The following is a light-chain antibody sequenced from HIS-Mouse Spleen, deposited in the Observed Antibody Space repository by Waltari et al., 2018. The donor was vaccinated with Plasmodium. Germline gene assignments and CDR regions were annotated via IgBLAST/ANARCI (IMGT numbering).Light chain of an antibody. Sequence: DIVMTRSPDSLAGSRGRGATINAKSSRSFLYGSNNKNYLPWYQQKPGQPPKLLIYWASTRESGVPDRFSGSGSGTDFTLTISSLQAEDVAVYYCQQYYSTPYTFGQGTKLEIK. CDR2: WAS. V-gene: IGKV4-1*01. J-gene: IGKJ2*01. CDR3: QQYYSTPYT. CDR1: RSFLYGSNNKNY.